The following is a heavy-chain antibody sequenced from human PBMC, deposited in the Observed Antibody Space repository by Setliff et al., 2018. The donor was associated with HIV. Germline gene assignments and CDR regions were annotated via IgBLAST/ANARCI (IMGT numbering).Heavy chain of an antibody. CDR3: ARDRKFGSSGYYYYYMDV. D-gene: IGHD6-6*01. Sequence: QSGGSLRLSCAGSGFTFSSYPMHWVRQAPGKGLEWVALISHDGSYKYYADSVQGRFTISRDNSKNTLSLQMNSLRAGDTAVYYCARDRKFGSSGYYYYYMDVWGKGTTVTVSS. CDR1: GFTFSSYP. J-gene: IGHJ6*03. CDR2: ISHDGSYK. V-gene: IGHV3-30*04.